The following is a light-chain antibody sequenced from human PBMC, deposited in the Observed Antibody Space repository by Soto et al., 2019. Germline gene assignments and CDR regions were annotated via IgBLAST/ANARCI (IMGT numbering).Light chain of an antibody. J-gene: IGKJ5*01. Sequence: EIVMTQSPATLSVSPGEIVTLSCSASQSAISNLAWYQQKPGQTPRLLIYDASTRATDIPARFSGSGSGTDFTLTISSLLSEDFAVYYCQQRNVWPPITFGQGTRLEIK. CDR1: QSAISN. CDR2: DAS. CDR3: QQRNVWPPIT. V-gene: IGKV3-15*01.